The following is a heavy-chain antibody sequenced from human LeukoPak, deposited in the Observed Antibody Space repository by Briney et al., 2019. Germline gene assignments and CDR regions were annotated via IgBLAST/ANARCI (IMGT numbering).Heavy chain of an antibody. CDR3: ARVDSFQYAGPNWFDP. J-gene: IGHJ5*02. CDR2: ISYDGSNK. CDR1: GFTFSSYA. Sequence: GRSLRLSCAASGFTFSSYAMHWVRQAPGKGLEWVAVISYDGSNKYYADSVKGRFTISRDNSKNTLYLQMNSLRAEDTAVYYCARVDSFQYAGPNWFDPWGQGTLVTVSS. V-gene: IGHV3-30*04. D-gene: IGHD2-2*01.